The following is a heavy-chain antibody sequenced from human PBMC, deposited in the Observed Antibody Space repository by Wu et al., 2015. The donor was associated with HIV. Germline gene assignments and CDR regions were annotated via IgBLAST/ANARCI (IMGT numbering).Heavy chain of an antibody. D-gene: IGHD4-23*01. V-gene: IGHV1-69*12. CDR2: IIPAFGTT. CDR3: ARPWQLRNGWPFFDY. Sequence: QVQLVQSGAEVKKPGSSVKVSCKASGDTFNIFAINWLRQAPGQGLEWMGGIIPAFGTTDYAGKFQGRVTISADDSANTAYMELKTLTSEDTAVYYCARPWQLRNGWPFFDYWGQGTLVTVSS. CDR1: GDTFNIFA. J-gene: IGHJ4*02.